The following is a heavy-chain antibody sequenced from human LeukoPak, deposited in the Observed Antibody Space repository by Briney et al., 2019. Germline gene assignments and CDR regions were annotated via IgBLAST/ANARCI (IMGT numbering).Heavy chain of an antibody. CDR2: INDSGGNT. J-gene: IGHJ4*02. Sequence: SGGSLRLSCAASGLTFSSYAMSWVRQAPGKGLEWVSLINDSGGNTYYADSVKGRFTISRDNSKNTLFLQMSSLRAEDTAVDYCAKTSAGIRGGYFDYWGEGNLVTVSS. V-gene: IGHV3-23*01. CDR1: GLTFSSYA. CDR3: AKTSAGIRGGYFDY. D-gene: IGHD3-10*01.